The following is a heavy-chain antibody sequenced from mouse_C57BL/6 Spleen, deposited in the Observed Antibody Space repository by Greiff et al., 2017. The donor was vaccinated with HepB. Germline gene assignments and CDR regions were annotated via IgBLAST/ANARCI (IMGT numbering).Heavy chain of an antibody. CDR3: TPLITTVVALDY. V-gene: IGHV14-4*01. D-gene: IGHD1-1*01. CDR2: IDPENGDT. J-gene: IGHJ2*01. Sequence: VQLQQSGAELVRPGASVKLSCTASGLNIKDDYMHWVKQRPEQGLEWIGWIDPENGDTEYASKFQGKATITADTSSNTAYLQLSSLTSEDAAVYYCTPLITTVVALDYWGQGTTLTVSS. CDR1: GLNIKDDY.